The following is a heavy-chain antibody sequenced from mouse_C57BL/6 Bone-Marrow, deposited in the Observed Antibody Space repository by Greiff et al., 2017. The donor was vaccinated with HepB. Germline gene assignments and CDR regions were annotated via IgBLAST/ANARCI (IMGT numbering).Heavy chain of an antibody. CDR2: IYPRSGNT. D-gene: IGHD1-1*01. CDR3: ARCPLIYYYGYFDY. J-gene: IGHJ2*01. CDR1: GYTFTSYG. V-gene: IGHV1-81*01. Sequence: VKLQESGAELARPGASVKLSCKASGYTFTSYGISWVKQSTGQGLEWIGEIYPRSGNTYYNEKFKGKATLTADKSSSTAYMELRSLTSEDSAVYFCARCPLIYYYGYFDYWGQGTTLTVSS.